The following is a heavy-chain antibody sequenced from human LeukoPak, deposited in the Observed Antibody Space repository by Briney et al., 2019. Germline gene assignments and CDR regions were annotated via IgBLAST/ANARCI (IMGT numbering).Heavy chain of an antibody. Sequence: GGSLRLSCAASGFTFSGSAMHWVRQASGKGLEWVGRIRSKANSYATAYAASVKGRFTISRDNSKNALYLQMNSLRAEDTAVYYCAKDPTRAVAAQDAFDIWGQGTMVTVSS. CDR1: GFTFSGSA. CDR2: IRSKANSYAT. V-gene: IGHV3-73*01. J-gene: IGHJ3*02. CDR3: AKDPTRAVAAQDAFDI. D-gene: IGHD6-19*01.